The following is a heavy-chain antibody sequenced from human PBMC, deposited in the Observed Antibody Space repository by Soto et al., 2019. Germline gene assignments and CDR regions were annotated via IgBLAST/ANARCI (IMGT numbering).Heavy chain of an antibody. D-gene: IGHD3-10*01. J-gene: IGHJ6*02. CDR3: ARLWFGDADYYYGMDV. Sequence: QVQLQESGPGLVKPSQTLSLTCTVSGGSISSGGYYWSWIRQHPGKGLEWIGYIYYSGSTYYNPSLKRRVTIAVDTSKNQFSLKLSSVTAADTAVYYCARLWFGDADYYYGMDVWGQGTTVTVSS. CDR2: IYYSGST. CDR1: GGSISSGGYY. V-gene: IGHV4-31*03.